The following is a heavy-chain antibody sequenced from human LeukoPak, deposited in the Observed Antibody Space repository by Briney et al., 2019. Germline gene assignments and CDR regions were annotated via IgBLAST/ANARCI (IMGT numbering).Heavy chain of an antibody. J-gene: IGHJ5*02. CDR2: IYSGGNT. Sequence: GGSLRLSCAASGITVSGNYMAWVRQAPGKGLEWASVIYSGGNTYHADSVKGRFSISRDNSKNTVYLQMYGLRVEDTAVYYCARLVTGTTVINSGWFDPWGRGTLVTVSS. CDR1: GITVSGNY. D-gene: IGHD4-23*01. V-gene: IGHV3-66*04. CDR3: ARLVTGTTVINSGWFDP.